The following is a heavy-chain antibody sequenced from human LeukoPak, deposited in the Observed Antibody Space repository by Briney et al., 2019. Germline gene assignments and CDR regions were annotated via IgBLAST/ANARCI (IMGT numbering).Heavy chain of an antibody. CDR1: GFTFSSYE. D-gene: IGHD6-6*01. Sequence: GGSLRLSCAASGFTFSSYEMNWVRQAPGKGLEWVSSISSSSSYIYYADSVKGRFTISRDNAKNSLYLQMNSLRAEDTAVYYCARQLYPSAYYFDYWGQGTLVTVSS. J-gene: IGHJ4*02. CDR2: ISSSSSYI. CDR3: ARQLYPSAYYFDY. V-gene: IGHV3-21*01.